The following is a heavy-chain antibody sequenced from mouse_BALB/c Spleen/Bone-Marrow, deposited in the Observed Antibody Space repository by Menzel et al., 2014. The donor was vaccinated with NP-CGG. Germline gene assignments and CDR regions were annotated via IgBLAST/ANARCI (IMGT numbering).Heavy chain of an antibody. D-gene: IGHD2-1*01. CDR2: IDPANGNT. V-gene: IGHV14-3*02. CDR3: ARYGNYCYAMDY. J-gene: IGHJ4*01. Sequence: VQLQESGAELVKPGASVKLSCTASGFNIKDTYMHWVKQRPEQGLEWIGRIDPANGNTKYDPKFQGKATITADTSSNTAYLQLSSLTSEDTAVYDCARYGNYCYAMDYWGQGTSVTVSS. CDR1: GFNIKDTY.